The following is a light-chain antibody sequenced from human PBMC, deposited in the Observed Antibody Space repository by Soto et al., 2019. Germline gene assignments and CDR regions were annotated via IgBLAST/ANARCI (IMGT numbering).Light chain of an antibody. CDR1: QSVSSSY. CDR2: GAS. CDR3: QQYGSSPRT. J-gene: IGKJ1*01. V-gene: IGKV3-20*01. Sequence: EIVLTQSPGTLSLSPGERATLSCRPSQSVSSSYLAWYQQKPGQAPRLLIYGASSRATGIPDRFSGSGSWKDLALTISGLEPEDFAVYYCQQYGSSPRTFGKGTKVDI.